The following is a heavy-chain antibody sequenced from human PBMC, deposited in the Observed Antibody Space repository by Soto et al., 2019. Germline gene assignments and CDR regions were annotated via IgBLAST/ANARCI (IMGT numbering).Heavy chain of an antibody. J-gene: IGHJ6*02. V-gene: IGHV1-69*01. CDR3: ARVTKSYYYSYGMDV. Sequence: QVQLVQSGAEIKKPGSSVKVSCKASGGTFSSYAISWVRQAPGQGLEWMGGIIPIFGTPNYAQKFQGRVTITADESTSTAYMELSSLRSEDTAVYYCARVTKSYYYSYGMDVWGQGTTVTVSS. CDR1: GGTFSSYA. CDR2: IIPIFGTP.